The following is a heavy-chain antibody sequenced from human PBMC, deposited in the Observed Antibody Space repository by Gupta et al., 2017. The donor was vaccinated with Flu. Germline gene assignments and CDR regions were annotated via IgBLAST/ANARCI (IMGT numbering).Heavy chain of an antibody. V-gene: IGHV3-74*01. Sequence: EVQLVASGGGSVQTGGSLRLTCEASGFWFRNYAIHWVRQGPEGVLVWVGTEFRHGCTKHAETVRGRLTVSRDGVWDKTYLDMKALKVEDSGTYFCARGGKCDGGCYHFDYWGQGVQVTVSS. CDR1: GFWFRNYA. J-gene: IGHJ4*01. CDR3: ARGGKCDGGCYHFDY. D-gene: IGHD2-21*02. CDR2: EFRHGCT.